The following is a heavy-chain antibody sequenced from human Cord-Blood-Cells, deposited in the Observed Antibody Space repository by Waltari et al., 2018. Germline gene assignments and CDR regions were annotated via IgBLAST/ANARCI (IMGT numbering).Heavy chain of an antibody. V-gene: IGHV1-24*01. Sequence: QVQLVQSGAEVKKPGASVQVSCKVSGYTPTELSMHWVRQAPGKGLEWMGGFDPEDGETIYAQKFQGRVTMTEDTSTDTAYMELSSLRSEDTAVYYCATGDLIDILTGYAFDIWGQGTMVTVSS. CDR3: ATGDLIDILTGYAFDI. J-gene: IGHJ3*02. CDR2: FDPEDGET. CDR1: GYTPTELS. D-gene: IGHD3-9*01.